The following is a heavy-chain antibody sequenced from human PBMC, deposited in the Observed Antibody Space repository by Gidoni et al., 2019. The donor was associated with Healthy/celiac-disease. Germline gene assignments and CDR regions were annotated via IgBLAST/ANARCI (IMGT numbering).Heavy chain of an antibody. CDR1: GFTFSSYA. Sequence: QVQLVESGGGVVQPGRSLSLSCAASGFTFSSYAMHWVRQAPGKGLEWVAVISYDGSNKYYADSVKGRFTISRDNSKNTLYLQMNSLRAEDTAVYYCAREGYCSGGSCWYIDYWGQGTLVTVSS. V-gene: IGHV3-30-3*01. D-gene: IGHD2-15*01. CDR2: ISYDGSNK. J-gene: IGHJ4*02. CDR3: AREGYCSGGSCWYIDY.